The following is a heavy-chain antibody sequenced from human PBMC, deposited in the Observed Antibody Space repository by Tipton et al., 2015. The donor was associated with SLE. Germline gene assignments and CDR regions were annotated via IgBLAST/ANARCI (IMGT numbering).Heavy chain of an antibody. D-gene: IGHD2-2*01. V-gene: IGHV4-59*12. CDR2: IYISGTT. CDR1: GDSISGYY. J-gene: IGHJ4*02. CDR3: VVCSPASCAYFDY. Sequence: TLSLTCTVSGDSISGYYWTWIRQPPGKGLEWIGYIYISGTTNYNPSLESRVTLSVDASKDQFSLKLSSVTAADTAVYYCVVCSPASCAYFDYWGQGRLVTVSS.